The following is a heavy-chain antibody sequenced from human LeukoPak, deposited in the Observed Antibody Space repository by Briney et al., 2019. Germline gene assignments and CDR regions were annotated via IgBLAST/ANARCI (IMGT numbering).Heavy chain of an antibody. CDR2: ISYDGSNK. CDR3: ARASIIMNCSGGSCYSFLYYYYYMDV. CDR1: GFTFSSYE. Sequence: GGSLRLSCAASGFTFSSYEMNWVRQAPGKGLEWVAVISYDGSNKYYADSVKGRFTISRDNSKNTLYLQMNSLRAEDTAVYYCARASIIMNCSGGSCYSFLYYYYYMDVWGKGTTVTVSS. J-gene: IGHJ6*03. V-gene: IGHV3-30*04. D-gene: IGHD2-15*01.